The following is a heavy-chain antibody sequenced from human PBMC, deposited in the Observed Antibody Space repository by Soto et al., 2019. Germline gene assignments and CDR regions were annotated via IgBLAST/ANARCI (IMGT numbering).Heavy chain of an antibody. CDR3: AQAETGRLGAFDI. Sequence: QVQLVQSGAEVKKPGSSVKVSCKASGGTFRNYIISWVRQAPGQGLEWMGRIILILHIDKNAQKFQGRVTISADKSTGTAYMELSSMTSEDTAVYYCAQAETGRLGAFDIWGQGTMVTVAS. J-gene: IGHJ3*02. CDR2: IILILHID. D-gene: IGHD1-1*01. V-gene: IGHV1-69*02. CDR1: GGTFRNYI.